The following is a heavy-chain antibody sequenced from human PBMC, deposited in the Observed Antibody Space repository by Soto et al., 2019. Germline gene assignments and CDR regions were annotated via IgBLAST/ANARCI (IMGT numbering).Heavy chain of an antibody. J-gene: IGHJ6*02. CDR2: INPSGGST. V-gene: IGHV1-46*01. D-gene: IGHD2-2*02. CDR3: ARVYRGYCSSTSCYKYGMDV. CDR1: GYTFTSYY. Sequence: CKASGYTFTSYYMHWVRQAPGQGLEWMGIINPSGGSTSYAQKFQGRVTMTRDTSTSTVYMELSSLRSEDTAVYYCARVYRGYCSSTSCYKYGMDVWGQGTTVTVSS.